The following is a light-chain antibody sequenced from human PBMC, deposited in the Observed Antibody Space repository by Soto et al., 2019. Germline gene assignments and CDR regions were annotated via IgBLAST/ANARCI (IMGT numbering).Light chain of an antibody. Sequence: DIQMTQSPSTLSASVGDRLTITCLASQSISVWLAWYQQKAGKAPNLLIYKASRLESWVPSRFSGSGSETEFTLTISGLQPGDSATYYCQQYNSHSPTFGQGTKVDIK. CDR3: QQYNSHSPT. V-gene: IGKV1-5*03. CDR1: QSISVW. CDR2: KAS. J-gene: IGKJ1*01.